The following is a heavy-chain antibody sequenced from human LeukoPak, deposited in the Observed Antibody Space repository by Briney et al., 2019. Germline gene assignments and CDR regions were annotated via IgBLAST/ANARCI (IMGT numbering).Heavy chain of an antibody. CDR2: ISWNSGSI. V-gene: IGHV3-9*01. Sequence: PAGSLTLSCAASGFTFNDYSMHWVRQAPGKGLEWVGGISWNSGSIGYADSVKGRFTTSRDNTKNSLYLQMSSLRAEDTAVYYCANDFSYYGDTYYYMDVWGKGTTVTVSS. CDR3: ANDFSYYGDTYYYMDV. J-gene: IGHJ6*03. CDR1: GFTFNDYS. D-gene: IGHD4-17*01.